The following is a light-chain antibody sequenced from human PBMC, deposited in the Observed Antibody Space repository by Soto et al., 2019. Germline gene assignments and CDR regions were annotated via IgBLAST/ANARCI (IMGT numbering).Light chain of an antibody. CDR3: CSYAGSSTFYV. CDR2: EVS. V-gene: IGLV2-23*02. CDR1: SSDVGSYNL. Sequence: QSALTQPASVSGSPGQSITISCTGTSSDVGSYNLLSWYQQHPGKAPKLMIYEVSKRPSGVSNRFSGSKSGNTASLTISGFQTEDEADYYCCSYAGSSTFYVFGTGTKVTVL. J-gene: IGLJ1*01.